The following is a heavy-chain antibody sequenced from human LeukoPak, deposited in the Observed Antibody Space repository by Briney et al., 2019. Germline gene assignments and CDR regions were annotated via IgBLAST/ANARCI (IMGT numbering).Heavy chain of an antibody. D-gene: IGHD4-17*01. V-gene: IGHV3-7*01. Sequence: GGSLRLSCAASGFTFSSYAMSWVRQAPGKGLEWVANIKQDGSEKYYVDSVKGRFTISRDNAKNSLYLQMNSLRAEDTAVYYCATAVYGDYDFDYWGQGTLVTVSS. CDR1: GFTFSSYA. CDR2: IKQDGSEK. CDR3: ATAVYGDYDFDY. J-gene: IGHJ4*02.